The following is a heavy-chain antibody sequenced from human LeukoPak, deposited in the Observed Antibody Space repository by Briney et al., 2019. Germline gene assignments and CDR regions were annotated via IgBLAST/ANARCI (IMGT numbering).Heavy chain of an antibody. CDR1: GYTFTSYC. V-gene: IGHV1-46*01. CDR2: INPSGGST. CDR3: ARVDTAVVLPLDY. Sequence: ASVKVSCKASGYTFTSYCMHWVRQAPGQGLEWMGIINPSGGSTSYAQKFQGGVTMTRDTSTSTVYMELSSLRSEDTAAYYCARVDTAVVLPLDYWGQGTLVTVSS. D-gene: IGHD5-18*01. J-gene: IGHJ4*02.